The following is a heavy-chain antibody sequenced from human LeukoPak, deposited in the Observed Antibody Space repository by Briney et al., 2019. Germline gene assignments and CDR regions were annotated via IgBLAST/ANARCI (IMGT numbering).Heavy chain of an antibody. CDR2: IRYDGSNK. Sequence: TGGSLRLSSAPSGFTSTGYGMHWVPQAPGKGLGWVAFIRYDGSNKYYADSVKGRFNISRDNSKNTLYLQMNSLRAEDTAVYYCAKGYVVGAFDIWGQGTMVTVSS. J-gene: IGHJ3*02. V-gene: IGHV3-30*02. CDR1: GFTSTGYG. CDR3: AKGYVVGAFDI. D-gene: IGHD3-16*01.